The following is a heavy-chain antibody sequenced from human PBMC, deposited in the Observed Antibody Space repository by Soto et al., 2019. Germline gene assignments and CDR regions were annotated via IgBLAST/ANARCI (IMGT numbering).Heavy chain of an antibody. J-gene: IGHJ3*02. Sequence: EVQLVESGGGLVQPGRSLRLSCAASGFTFDDYAMHWVRQAPGKGLEWVSGISWNSGSIGYADSVTGRFTISRDNAKTSLYLQMNSLRAEDTALYYCAKDMSLTTVNWLGDAFEIWGQGTMVTVSS. CDR1: GFTFDDYA. CDR2: ISWNSGSI. D-gene: IGHD4-17*01. CDR3: AKDMSLTTVNWLGDAFEI. V-gene: IGHV3-9*01.